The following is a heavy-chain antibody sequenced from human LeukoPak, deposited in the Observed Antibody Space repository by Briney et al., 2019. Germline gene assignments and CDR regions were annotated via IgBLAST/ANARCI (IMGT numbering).Heavy chain of an antibody. Sequence: WGSLRLSCTASGFTFSNYGMHWVRQAPGKGLESVAVISYDGSDEYYADSVKGRFTISRDNSKNTLYLQMNSLRPEDTAVYYCAKLWDVVVSATLTFDFWGQGTLVTVSS. CDR1: GFTFSNYG. CDR2: ISYDGSDE. D-gene: IGHD2-15*01. J-gene: IGHJ4*02. CDR3: AKLWDVVVSATLTFDF. V-gene: IGHV3-30*18.